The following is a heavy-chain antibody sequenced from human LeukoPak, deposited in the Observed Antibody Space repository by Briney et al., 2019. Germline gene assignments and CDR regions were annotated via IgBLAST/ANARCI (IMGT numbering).Heavy chain of an antibody. V-gene: IGHV1-18*01. Sequence: ASVKVSCKASGYTFTSYGISWVRQAPGQGLEWMGWIGAYNGDTNYAQKFQGRVTMTRDTSTSTAYMELRSLRSDDTAVYYCARDPGSYGDAFDIWGQGTMVTVSA. CDR2: IGAYNGDT. J-gene: IGHJ3*02. CDR1: GYTFTSYG. CDR3: ARDPGSYGDAFDI. D-gene: IGHD3-16*01.